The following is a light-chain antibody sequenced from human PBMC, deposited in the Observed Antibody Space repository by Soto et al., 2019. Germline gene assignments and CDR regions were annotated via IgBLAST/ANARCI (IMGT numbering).Light chain of an antibody. Sequence: QSALAQPPSASASPGRSVAISCTGTSSDVGGYNYVSWYQQHPGKAPKLMIYEDTLRPSGVPDRFSGSKSGNTASLTVSGLQADDEADYYCSSYAGSNNYVFGTGTKVTVL. CDR1: SSDVGGYNY. CDR2: EDT. V-gene: IGLV2-8*01. J-gene: IGLJ1*01. CDR3: SSYAGSNNYV.